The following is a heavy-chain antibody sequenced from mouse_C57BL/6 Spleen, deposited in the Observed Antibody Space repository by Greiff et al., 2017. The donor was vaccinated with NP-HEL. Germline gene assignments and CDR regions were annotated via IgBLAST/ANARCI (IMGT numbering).Heavy chain of an antibody. CDR2: ISYDGSN. J-gene: IGHJ2*01. CDR1: GYSITSGYY. Sequence: EVKLQESGPGLVKPSQSLSLTCSVTGYSITSGYYWNWIRQFPGNKLEWMGYISYDGSNNYNPSLKNRISITRDTSKNQFFLKLNSVTTEDTATYYWASYYGSTFDYWGQGTTLTVSS. V-gene: IGHV3-6*01. D-gene: IGHD1-1*01. CDR3: ASYYGSTFDY.